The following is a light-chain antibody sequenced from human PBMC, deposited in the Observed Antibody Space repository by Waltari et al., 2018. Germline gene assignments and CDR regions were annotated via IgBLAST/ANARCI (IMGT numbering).Light chain of an antibody. CDR3: QQYGSSPPYT. Sequence: EIVLTQSPGTLSLSPGERATLSCRASQSVSSSNLAWYQQKPGQAPRLLIYGASSRDTGIPDRFSGSGSGTDFTLTISRLEPEDFAVYYCQQYGSSPPYTFGQGTKLEIK. CDR2: GAS. V-gene: IGKV3-20*01. CDR1: QSVSSSN. J-gene: IGKJ2*01.